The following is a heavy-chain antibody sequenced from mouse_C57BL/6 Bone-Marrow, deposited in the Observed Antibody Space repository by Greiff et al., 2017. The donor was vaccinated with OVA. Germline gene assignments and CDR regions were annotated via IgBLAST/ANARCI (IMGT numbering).Heavy chain of an antibody. CDR1: GYTFTSYW. V-gene: IGHV1-7*01. J-gene: IGHJ4*01. D-gene: IGHD2-1*01. Sequence: VQVVESGAELAKPGASVKLSCKASGYTFTSYWMHWVKQRPGQGLEWIGYINPSSGYTKYNQKFKDKATLTADKSSSTAYMQLSSLTYEDSAVYYCARRSIYYGYAMDYWGQGTSVTVSS. CDR2: INPSSGYT. CDR3: ARRSIYYGYAMDY.